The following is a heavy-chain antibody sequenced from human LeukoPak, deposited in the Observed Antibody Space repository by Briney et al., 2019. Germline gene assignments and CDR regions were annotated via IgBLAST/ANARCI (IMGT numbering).Heavy chain of an antibody. CDR3: ARGSPHYCSSTSCFTNFDY. D-gene: IGHD2-2*02. CDR2: ISAYNGNT. CDR1: GYTFTSYG. J-gene: IGHJ4*02. V-gene: IGHV1-18*01. Sequence: ASVKVSCKASGYTFTSYGISWVRQAPGQGLEWMGWISAYNGNTNYAQKLQGRVTMTTDTSTSTAYMELRSLRSDDTAVYYCARGSPHYCSSTSCFTNFDYWGQGTLVTVSS.